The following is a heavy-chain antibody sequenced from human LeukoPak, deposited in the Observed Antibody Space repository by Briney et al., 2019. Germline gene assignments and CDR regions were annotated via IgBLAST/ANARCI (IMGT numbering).Heavy chain of an antibody. Sequence: PSETLSLTCTVSGGSISSGDYYWSWIRQPPGKGLEWIGYIYYSGSTYYNPSLKSRVTISVDTSKNQFSLKLSSVTAADTAVYYCARDIVAAPGGAFDIWGQGTMVTVSS. V-gene: IGHV4-30-4*01. CDR2: IYYSGST. CDR3: ARDIVAAPGGAFDI. CDR1: GGSISSGDYY. D-gene: IGHD2-15*01. J-gene: IGHJ3*02.